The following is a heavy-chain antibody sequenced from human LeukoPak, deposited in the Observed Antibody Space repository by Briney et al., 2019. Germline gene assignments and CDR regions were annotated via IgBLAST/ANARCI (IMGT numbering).Heavy chain of an antibody. CDR2: MNPNSGNT. D-gene: IGHD2-2*01. CDR3: ARAPSPTSYGMDV. CDR1: GYTFSSYD. V-gene: IGHV1-8*01. J-gene: IGHJ6*02. Sequence: GASVKVSCKASGYTFSSYDVNGVRQATGQGLEGMGWMNPNSGNTGYAQEFQGRVTMTRNTSISTAYMEVSGLRSEDTAVYYCARAPSPTSYGMDVWGQGTTVTVSS.